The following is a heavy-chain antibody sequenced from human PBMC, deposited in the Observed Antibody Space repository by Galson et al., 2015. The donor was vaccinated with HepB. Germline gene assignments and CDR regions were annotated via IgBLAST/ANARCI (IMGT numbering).Heavy chain of an antibody. D-gene: IGHD2-15*01. CDR3: ARVLSESSN. J-gene: IGHJ4*02. V-gene: IGHV3-48*02. CDR2: ISSSSTI. CDR1: GFTFSSYS. Sequence: SLRLSCAASGFTFSSYSMNWVRQAPGKGLEWVSYISSSSTIYYADSVKGRFTISRDNAKNSLYLQMNSLRDEDTAVYYCARVLSESSNWGQGTLVTVSS.